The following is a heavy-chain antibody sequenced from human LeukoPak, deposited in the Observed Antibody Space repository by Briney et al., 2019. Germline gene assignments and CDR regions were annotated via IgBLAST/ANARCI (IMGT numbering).Heavy chain of an antibody. V-gene: IGHV4-59*08. Sequence: SETLSLTCTVSGGSISSYYWSLIRRPPGKGLEWIGYIYYSGSTNYNPSLKSRVTISVDTSKNQFSLKLSSVTAADTAVYYCARQDSSGYLDNWFDPWGQGTLVTVSS. CDR2: IYYSGST. CDR3: ARQDSSGYLDNWFDP. CDR1: GGSISSYY. D-gene: IGHD3-22*01. J-gene: IGHJ5*02.